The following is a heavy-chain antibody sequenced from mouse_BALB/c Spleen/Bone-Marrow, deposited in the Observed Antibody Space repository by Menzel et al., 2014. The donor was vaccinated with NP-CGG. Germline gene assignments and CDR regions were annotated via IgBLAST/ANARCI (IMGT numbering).Heavy chain of an antibody. CDR3: TTLARSDFDY. CDR2: IYPGNSDT. J-gene: IGHJ2*01. CDR1: GYTFSNYW. D-gene: IGHD3-1*01. V-gene: IGHV1-5*01. Sequence: EVQLQQSGTVLARPGAAVKMSCKASGYTFSNYWMHWVKQRPGQGLEWIGTIYPGNSDTTYNQKFKGKAKLTAVTSTSTAYMELSSLTNEDSAVYYCTTLARSDFDYWGQGTTLTV.